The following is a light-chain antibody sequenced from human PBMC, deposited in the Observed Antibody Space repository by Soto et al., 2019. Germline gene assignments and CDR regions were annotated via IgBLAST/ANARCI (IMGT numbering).Light chain of an antibody. CDR3: QQYYSYPLT. CDR2: DAS. CDR1: QSISSW. V-gene: IGKV1-5*01. Sequence: GDRVTITCRASQSISSWLAWYQQKPGKAPKLMIYDASSLESGVPSRFSGSGSGTDFTLTISRLQSEDVATYYCQQYYSYPLTFGGGTKVDI. J-gene: IGKJ4*01.